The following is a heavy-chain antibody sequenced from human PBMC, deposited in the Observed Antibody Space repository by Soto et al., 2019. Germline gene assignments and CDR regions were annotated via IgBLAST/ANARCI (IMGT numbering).Heavy chain of an antibody. J-gene: IGHJ6*02. CDR1: GGTFSRYT. CDR2: IIPILDIP. D-gene: IGHD2-8*02. CDR3: ASHFTGVLVLGTSPPGGDNYGWDV. V-gene: IGHV1-69*02. Sequence: QVQLVQSGAEVKKPGSSVKVSCKASGGTFSRYTFTWVRQAPGQGLEWMGRIIPILDIPNYAQNFQGRVTIPAAKSTSTAYMELSSLTSDDTAVYYCASHFTGVLVLGTSPPGGDNYGWDVWGQGTTVTVSS.